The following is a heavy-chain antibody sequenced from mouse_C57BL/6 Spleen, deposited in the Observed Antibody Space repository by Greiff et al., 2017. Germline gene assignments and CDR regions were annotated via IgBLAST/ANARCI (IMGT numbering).Heavy chain of an antibody. CDR2: INPYNGDT. V-gene: IGHV1-20*01. Sequence: EVQLQQSGPELVKPGDSVKISCKASGYSFTGYFMNWVMQSHGKSLEWIGRINPYNGDTFYNQKFKGKATLTVDKSSSTAHMELRSLISEDSAVYYCERSGYDYDECAYWGEGTLVTVSA. D-gene: IGHD2-4*01. J-gene: IGHJ3*01. CDR1: GYSFTGYF. CDR3: ERSGYDYDECAY.